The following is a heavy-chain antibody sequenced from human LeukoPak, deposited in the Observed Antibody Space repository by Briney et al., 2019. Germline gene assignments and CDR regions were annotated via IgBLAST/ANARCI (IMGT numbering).Heavy chain of an antibody. D-gene: IGHD4-23*01. CDR3: ARLAIGGNSDY. CDR1: GGSISSYY. CDR2: IYYSGST. Sequence: PSETLSLTCTDSGGSISSYYWSWIRQPPGKGLEWIGYIYYSGSTNYNPSLKSRVTISVDTSKNQFSLKLSSVTAADTAVYYCARLAIGGNSDYWGQGTLVTVSS. V-gene: IGHV4-59*08. J-gene: IGHJ4*02.